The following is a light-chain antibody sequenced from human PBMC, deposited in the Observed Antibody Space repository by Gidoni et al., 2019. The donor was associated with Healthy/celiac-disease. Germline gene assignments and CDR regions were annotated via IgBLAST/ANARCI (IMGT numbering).Light chain of an antibody. Sequence: TISCTGTSSDVGGYNYVSWYQQHPGKAPKLMIYEVSNRPSGVSNRFSGSKSGNTASLTISGLQAEDEADYYCSSYTSSSTWVFGGGTKLTVL. J-gene: IGLJ3*02. CDR3: SSYTSSSTWV. CDR1: SSDVGGYNY. V-gene: IGLV2-14*01. CDR2: EVS.